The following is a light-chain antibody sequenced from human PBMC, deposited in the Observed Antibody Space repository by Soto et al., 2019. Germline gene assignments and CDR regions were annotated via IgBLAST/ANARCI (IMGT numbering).Light chain of an antibody. V-gene: IGKV3-11*01. Sequence: EVVLTQSPATLSLSPGDRATLSCRASQSVSSYFAWYQQKPGQAPRLLIYDASNRATGIPARFSGSGSGTDFTLTISSLEPEDFAVYYCQQRSDWPLTFGGGTKVDIK. CDR1: QSVSSY. J-gene: IGKJ4*01. CDR2: DAS. CDR3: QQRSDWPLT.